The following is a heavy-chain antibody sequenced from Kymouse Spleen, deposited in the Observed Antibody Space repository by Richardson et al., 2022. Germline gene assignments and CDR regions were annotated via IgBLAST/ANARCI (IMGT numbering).Heavy chain of an antibody. CDR3: AKGSYNWNYGMDV. D-gene: IGHD1-20*01,IGHD1-7*01. V-gene: IGHV3-9*01. Sequence: EVQLVESGGGLVQPGRSLRLSCAASGFTFDDYAMHWVRQAPGKGLEWVSGISWNSGSIGYADSVKGRFTISRDNAKNSLYLQMNSLRAEDTALYYCAKGSYNWNYGMDVWGQGTTVTVSS. J-gene: IGHJ6*02. CDR1: GFTFDDYA. CDR2: ISWNSGSI.